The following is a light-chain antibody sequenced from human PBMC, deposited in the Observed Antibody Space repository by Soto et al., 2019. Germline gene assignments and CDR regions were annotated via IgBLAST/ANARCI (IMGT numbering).Light chain of an antibody. Sequence: QSALTQPASVSGSPGQSITISCTGTSSDIGSYNLVSWYQQHPGKAPKLMIYEGSKRPSGVSNRFSGSKSGNTASLTISGLQAEDEADYYCCSYAGNRTQVFGGGTKVTVL. CDR3: CSYAGNRTQV. V-gene: IGLV2-23*01. J-gene: IGLJ2*01. CDR1: SSDIGSYNL. CDR2: EGS.